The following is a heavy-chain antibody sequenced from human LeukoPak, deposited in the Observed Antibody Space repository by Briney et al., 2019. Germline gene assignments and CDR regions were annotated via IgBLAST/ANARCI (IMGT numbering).Heavy chain of an antibody. CDR2: IYYSGST. Sequence: SETLSLTCTVSGGSISSYYWGWIRQPPGKGLEWIGYIYYSGSTNYNPSLKSRVTISVDTSKNQFSLKLSSVTAADTAVYCCARGTRSWYGWFDPWGQGTLVTVSS. CDR1: GGSISSYY. V-gene: IGHV4-59*01. J-gene: IGHJ5*02. D-gene: IGHD6-13*01. CDR3: ARGTRSWYGWFDP.